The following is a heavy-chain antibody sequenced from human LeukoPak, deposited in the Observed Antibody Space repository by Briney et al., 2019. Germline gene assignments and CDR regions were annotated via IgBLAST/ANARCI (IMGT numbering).Heavy chain of an antibody. J-gene: IGHJ4*02. V-gene: IGHV3-74*01. CDR2: INSDGSST. CDR1: GFTFSSYW. Sequence: GGSLRLSCAASGFTFSSYWMHWVRQAPGKGLMWVSRINSDGSSTSYADSVKGRFTISRDNAKNTLYLQMNSLRAEDTAVYYCARGGIAAADIFDYWGQGTLVTVSS. CDR3: ARGGIAAADIFDY. D-gene: IGHD6-13*01.